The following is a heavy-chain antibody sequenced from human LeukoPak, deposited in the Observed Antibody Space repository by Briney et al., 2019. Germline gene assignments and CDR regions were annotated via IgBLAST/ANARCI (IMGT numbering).Heavy chain of an antibody. CDR3: ASRTGHYYYYYMDV. J-gene: IGHJ6*03. CDR1: GGSFSGYY. Sequence: PSETLSPTCAVYGGSFSGYYWSWIRQPPGKGLEWIGEINHSGSTNYNPSLKSRVTISVDTSKNQFSLKLSSVTAADTAVYYCASRTGHYYYYYMDVWGNGTTVTVSS. V-gene: IGHV4-34*01. CDR2: INHSGST.